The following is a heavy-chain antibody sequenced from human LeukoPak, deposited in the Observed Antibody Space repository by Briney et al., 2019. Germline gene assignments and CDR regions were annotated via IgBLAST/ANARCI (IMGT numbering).Heavy chain of an antibody. V-gene: IGHV3-23*01. Sequence: LAGGSLRLSCAASGFTFSSYAMSWVRQAPGKGLEWVSAISCSGGSTYYADSVEGRFTISRDNSKNTLYLQMNSLRAEDTAVYYCAKPDYDFWSGYYKGVAFDIWGQGTMVTVSS. CDR3: AKPDYDFWSGYYKGVAFDI. CDR1: GFTFSSYA. D-gene: IGHD3-3*01. CDR2: ISCSGGST. J-gene: IGHJ3*02.